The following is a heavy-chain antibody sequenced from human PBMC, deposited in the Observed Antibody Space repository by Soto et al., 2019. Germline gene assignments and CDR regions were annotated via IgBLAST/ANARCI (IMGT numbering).Heavy chain of an antibody. D-gene: IGHD4-17*01. CDR3: ARSPLTTVVDFDY. V-gene: IGHV4-31*03. J-gene: IGHJ4*02. CDR2: IYYSGST. Sequence: TLSLTCTVSGGSISSGGYYWSWIRQHPGKGLEWIGYIYYSGSTYYNPSLKSRVTISVDTSKNQFSLKLSSVTAADTAVYYCARSPLTTVVDFDYWGQGTLVTASS. CDR1: GGSISSGGYY.